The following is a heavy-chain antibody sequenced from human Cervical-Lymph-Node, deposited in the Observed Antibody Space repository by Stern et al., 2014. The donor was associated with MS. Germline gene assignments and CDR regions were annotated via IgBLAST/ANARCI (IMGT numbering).Heavy chain of an antibody. Sequence: VQLVQSGAEVKKPGAAVKVSCKASGYTFTSYYMHWVRPAPGQGLEWMGVINPSFNNATYTQSFQDRVTLTRDTSTATVYMELSSLRFADTAVYYCVRGDTAWHYFDYGLDVWGQGTTVTVSS. V-gene: IGHV1-46*03. J-gene: IGHJ6*02. D-gene: IGHD2-8*01. CDR1: GYTFTSYY. CDR2: INPSFNNA. CDR3: VRGDTAWHYFDYGLDV.